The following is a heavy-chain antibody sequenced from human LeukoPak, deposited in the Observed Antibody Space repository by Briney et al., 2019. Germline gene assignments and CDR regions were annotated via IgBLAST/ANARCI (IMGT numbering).Heavy chain of an antibody. D-gene: IGHD4-17*01. CDR2: IIPIFGTA. CDR3: ARTPGTYGDYDPAY. CDR1: GGTFSSYA. J-gene: IGHJ4*02. Sequence: ASGKVSCKASGGTFSSYAISWVRQAPGQGLEWMGGIIPIFGTANYAQKFQGRVTITTDESTSTAYMELSSLRSEDTAVYYCARTPGTYGDYDPAYWGQGTLVTSPQ. V-gene: IGHV1-69*05.